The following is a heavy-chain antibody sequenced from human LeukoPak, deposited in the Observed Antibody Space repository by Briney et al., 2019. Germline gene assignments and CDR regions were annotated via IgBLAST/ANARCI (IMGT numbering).Heavy chain of an antibody. CDR2: IYSGGST. CDR3: AKYEAYDSSGYYYGD. V-gene: IGHV3-53*01. J-gene: IGHJ4*02. D-gene: IGHD3-22*01. CDR1: GFTVSSNY. Sequence: GGSLRLSCAASGFTVSSNYMSWVRQAPGKGLEWVSVIYSGGSTYYADSVKGRFTISRDNSKNTLYLQMNSLRAEDTAVYYCAKYEAYDSSGYYYGDWGQGTLVTVSS.